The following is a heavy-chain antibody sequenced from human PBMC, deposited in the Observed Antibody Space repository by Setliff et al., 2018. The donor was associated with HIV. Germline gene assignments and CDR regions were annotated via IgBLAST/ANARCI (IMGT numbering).Heavy chain of an antibody. D-gene: IGHD1-7*01. CDR2: VNQSENT. CDR1: GGSFSGYY. Sequence: PSETLSLTCTVYGGSFSGYYWNWIRQPPGMGLEWIGEVNQSENTNYNPSLKSRVTISVDPSKKQFSLKLSSVTAADTAVYYCARGGGRENYWENYWGQGTPVTVSS. J-gene: IGHJ4*02. V-gene: IGHV4-34*01. CDR3: ARGGGRENYWENY.